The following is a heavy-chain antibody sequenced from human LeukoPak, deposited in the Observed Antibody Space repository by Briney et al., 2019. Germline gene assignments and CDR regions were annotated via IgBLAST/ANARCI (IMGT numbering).Heavy chain of an antibody. D-gene: IGHD3-22*01. J-gene: IGHJ6*03. CDR1: GGSISSYY. Sequence: SETLSLTCTVSGGSISSYYWSWIRQPPGKGLEGIGYIYYSGCTNYNPSLKSRVTISVDTSKNQFSLKLSSVTAADTAVYYCARDRGYHDSSGQAYYDYMDVWAKGPRSPSP. CDR3: ARDRGYHDSSGQAYYDYMDV. CDR2: IYYSGCT. V-gene: IGHV4-59*01.